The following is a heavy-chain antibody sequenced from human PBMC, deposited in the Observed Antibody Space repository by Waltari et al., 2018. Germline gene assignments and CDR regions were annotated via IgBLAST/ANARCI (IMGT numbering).Heavy chain of an antibody. J-gene: IGHJ6*03. CDR3: AREDIVVVPAAPPYYYYYYMDV. CDR1: GYSISSGYY. V-gene: IGHV4-38-2*02. Sequence: QVQLQESGPGLVKPSETLSLTCTVSGYSISSGYYWGWIRQPPGKGLEWIGSIYHSGATSYNPSLKSRVTISVDTSKNQFSLKLSSVTAADTAVYYCAREDIVVVPAAPPYYYYYYMDVWGKGTTVTISS. D-gene: IGHD2-2*01. CDR2: IYHSGAT.